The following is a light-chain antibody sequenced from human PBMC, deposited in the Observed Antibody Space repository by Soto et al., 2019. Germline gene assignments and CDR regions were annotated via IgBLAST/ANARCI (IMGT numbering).Light chain of an antibody. CDR1: SSNVGGYNY. Sequence: QSALTQPPSASGSPGQSVTISCTGTSSNVGGYNYVSWYQQHPGKAPKLMISEVSKRPSGVPDRFSGSKSGNTASLTVSGLEAEEADYYYCSSFAGNNNLVFGGGTKLTVL. CDR2: EVS. CDR3: SSFAGNNNLV. V-gene: IGLV2-8*01. J-gene: IGLJ2*01.